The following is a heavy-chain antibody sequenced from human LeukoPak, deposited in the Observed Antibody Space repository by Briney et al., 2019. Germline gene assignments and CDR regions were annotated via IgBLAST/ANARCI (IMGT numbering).Heavy chain of an antibody. CDR3: VRHDNGYFRY. D-gene: IGHD2-8*01. CDR2: IYFSGSS. J-gene: IGHJ4*02. V-gene: IGHV4-59*08. Sequence: SETLSLTCTVSGGSISSYYWSWVRQPPGRGLEWIGYIYFSGSSRYNPSLESRLTLSVATSKNQFSLNLNSVTAADTAVYYWVRHDNGYFRYWGQGTLVTVSS. CDR1: GGSISSYY.